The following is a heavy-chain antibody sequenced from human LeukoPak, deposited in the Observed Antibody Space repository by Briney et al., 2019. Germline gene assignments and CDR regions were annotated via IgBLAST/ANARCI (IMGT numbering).Heavy chain of an antibody. V-gene: IGHV3-23*01. CDR2: LSGSGSST. J-gene: IGHJ5*02. D-gene: IGHD3-3*01. CDR3: ARDSRRDFWSGLGWFDP. CDR1: GFTFSSYA. Sequence: PGGSLRLSCAASGFTFSSYAMSWVRQAPGKGLECVSTLSGSGSSTYYAESVKGRFTISRDNSKNTLYLQMNSLRAEDTAVYYCARDSRRDFWSGLGWFDPWGQGTLVTVSS.